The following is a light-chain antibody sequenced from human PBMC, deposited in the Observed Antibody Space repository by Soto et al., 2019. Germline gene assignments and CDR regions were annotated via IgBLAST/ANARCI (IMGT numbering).Light chain of an antibody. CDR2: GAS. J-gene: IGKJ3*01. V-gene: IGKV3-20*01. CDR1: QSVSSSY. Sequence: DIVLTQSPGTLSLSPGERATLSCRASQSVSSSYLAWYQQKPGQAPRLLIYGASSRATGIPDRFSGSGSVTDFTLTISRLEPEDFAVYYCQQYGSSPPLTFGPGTKVDIK. CDR3: QQYGSSPPLT.